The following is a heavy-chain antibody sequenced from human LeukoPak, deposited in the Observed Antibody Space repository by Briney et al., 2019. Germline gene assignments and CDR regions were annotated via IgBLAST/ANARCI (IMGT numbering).Heavy chain of an antibody. D-gene: IGHD1-14*01. V-gene: IGHV4-39*07. CDR2: IYYSGST. J-gene: IGHJ4*02. Sequence: PSETLSLTCTVSGGSISSSSYYWGWIRQPPGKGLEWIGSIYYSGSTYYNPSLKSRVTISVDTSKNQFSLKLSSVTAADTAVYYCARAANRVPQDWGQGTLVTVSS. CDR1: GGSISSSSYY. CDR3: ARAANRVPQD.